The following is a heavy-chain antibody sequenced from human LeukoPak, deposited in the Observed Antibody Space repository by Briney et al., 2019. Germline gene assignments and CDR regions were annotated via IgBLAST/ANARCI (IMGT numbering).Heavy chain of an antibody. Sequence: ASVKVSCKASGYTFTGYYMHWVRQAPGKGLEWMGGFDPEDGETIYAQKFQGRVTVTEDTSTDTAYMELSSLRSEDTAVYYCATDHRPLTYYYDSSGYSYWGQGTLVTVCS. V-gene: IGHV1-24*01. CDR1: GYTFTGYY. CDR3: ATDHRPLTYYYDSSGYSY. D-gene: IGHD3-22*01. CDR2: FDPEDGET. J-gene: IGHJ4*02.